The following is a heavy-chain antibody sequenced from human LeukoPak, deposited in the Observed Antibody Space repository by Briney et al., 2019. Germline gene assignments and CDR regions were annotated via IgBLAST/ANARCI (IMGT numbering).Heavy chain of an antibody. J-gene: IGHJ5*02. CDR2: IHSIGGT. Sequence: SETLSLTCAVYGGSFSGYYWSWIRQPPEKGLEWIGYIHSIGGTNYNPSLKSRVTISVDTSKNQFSLKLRSVTAADTAFYYCARGHDYYGSGRQSWFDPWGQGTLVTVSS. CDR3: ARGHDYYGSGRQSWFDP. CDR1: GGSFSGYY. D-gene: IGHD3-10*01. V-gene: IGHV4-59*01.